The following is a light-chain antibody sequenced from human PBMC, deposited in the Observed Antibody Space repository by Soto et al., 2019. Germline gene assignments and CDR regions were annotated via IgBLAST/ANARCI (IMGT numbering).Light chain of an antibody. V-gene: IGLV1-47*02. Sequence: QSVLTQPPSASGTPGQRVTISCSGSSSNIGSNYVYWYQQLPGTAPKLLIYSNNQRPSGVPDRSSGSKSGTSASLAISGLRSEDEADYYCAAWDDSLSGVFGGGTKLTVL. J-gene: IGLJ3*02. CDR2: SNN. CDR3: AAWDDSLSGV. CDR1: SSNIGSNY.